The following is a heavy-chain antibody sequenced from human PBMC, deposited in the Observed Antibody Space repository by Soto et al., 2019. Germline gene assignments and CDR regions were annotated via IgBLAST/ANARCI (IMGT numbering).Heavy chain of an antibody. CDR3: ANRFYDYGGNSQGMDV. D-gene: IGHD4-17*01. Sequence: SVKVSCKASGGTFSSYAISWVRQAPGQGLEWMGGIIPIFGTANYAQKFQGRVTITADKSTSTVYMELSSLRSEDTAVYYCANRFYDYGGNSQGMDVWGQGTTVTVSS. J-gene: IGHJ6*02. CDR1: GGTFSSYA. V-gene: IGHV1-69*06. CDR2: IIPIFGTA.